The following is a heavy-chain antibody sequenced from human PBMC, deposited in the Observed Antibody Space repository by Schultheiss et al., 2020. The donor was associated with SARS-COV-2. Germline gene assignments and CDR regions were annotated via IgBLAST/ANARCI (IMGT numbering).Heavy chain of an antibody. J-gene: IGHJ4*02. Sequence: GGSLRLSCEASGFAFSRHAMHWVRQAPGKGLEWVAVISYDGSNKYYADSVKGRFTISRDNSKNTLYLQMNSLRAEDTAVYYCAIIIVVGTRGFDSWGQGTLVTVSS. CDR3: AIIIVVGTRGFDS. CDR1: GFAFSRHA. V-gene: IGHV3-30*04. D-gene: IGHD3-22*01. CDR2: ISYDGSNK.